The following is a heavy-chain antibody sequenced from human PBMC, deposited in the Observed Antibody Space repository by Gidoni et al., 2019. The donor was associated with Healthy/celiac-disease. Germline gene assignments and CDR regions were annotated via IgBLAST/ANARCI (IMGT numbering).Heavy chain of an antibody. Sequence: VQLQPWGAGLFKPSETLSLTCAVSGGSFSGYYWSWIRQPPGKGLEWIGEINHSGSTNYNPSLKSRVTISVDTSKNQFSLKLSSVTAADTAVYYCARGQGVGATPLGAFDIWGQGTMVTVSS. CDR3: ARGQGVGATPLGAFDI. CDR1: GGSFSGYY. V-gene: IGHV4-34*01. D-gene: IGHD1-26*01. CDR2: INHSGST. J-gene: IGHJ3*02.